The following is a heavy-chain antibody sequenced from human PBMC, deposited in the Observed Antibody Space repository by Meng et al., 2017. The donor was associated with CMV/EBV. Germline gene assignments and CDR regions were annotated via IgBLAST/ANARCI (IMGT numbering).Heavy chain of an antibody. CDR2: IYTSGST. D-gene: IGHD3-22*01. CDR1: GGSISSYY. V-gene: IGHV4-4*07. CDR3: ARGVLDYYDSSGYYYYFDY. J-gene: IGHJ4*02. Sequence: QVQLQESGSGLVKPSETLSLTCSVSGGSISSYYWSWIRQPAGKGLEWIGRIYTSGSTNYNPSLKSRVTMSVDTSKNQFSLKLSSVTAADTAVYYCARGVLDYYDSSGYYYYFDYWGQGTLVTVAS.